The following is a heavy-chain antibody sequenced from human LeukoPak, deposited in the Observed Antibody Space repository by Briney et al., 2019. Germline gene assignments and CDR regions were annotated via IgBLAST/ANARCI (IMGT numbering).Heavy chain of an antibody. CDR2: ISGSGGST. Sequence: GESLRLSCAASGFTFNSYALSWVRQAPGKGLEWVSAISGSGGSTYYADSVKGRFTISRDNSKNTLYLQMNSLRAEDTAVYYCAKTRGTNSPKPIDYWGQGTLVTVSS. V-gene: IGHV3-23*01. D-gene: IGHD1-26*01. CDR3: AKTRGTNSPKPIDY. CDR1: GFTFNSYA. J-gene: IGHJ4*02.